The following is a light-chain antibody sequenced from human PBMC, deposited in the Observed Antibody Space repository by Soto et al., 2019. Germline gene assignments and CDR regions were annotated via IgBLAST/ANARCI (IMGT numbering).Light chain of an antibody. V-gene: IGLV2-14*03. CDR1: SSDVGAYNF. CDR2: DVN. CDR3: SSYTTTATRL. Sequence: QSVLTQPASVSGSPGQSITISCTGTSSDVGAYNFVSWYQHHPGKAPQLIIYDVNNRASGVSDRFSGSKSGNTASLTISGLQAEDEADYYCSSYTTTATRLFGGGTKVTAL. J-gene: IGLJ2*01.